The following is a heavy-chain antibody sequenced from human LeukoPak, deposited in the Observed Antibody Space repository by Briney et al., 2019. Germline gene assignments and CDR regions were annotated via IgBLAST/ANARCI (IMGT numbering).Heavy chain of an antibody. V-gene: IGHV3-48*03. CDR3: ASDNINSTGYETPFDY. D-gene: IGHD5-12*01. CDR1: GFTLSSYE. J-gene: IGHJ4*02. Sequence: GGSLRLSCAASGFTLSSYEMKWVRQAPGKGLEWVSYISSSGSAIYYADSVKGRFTISRDNAKNSLYLQRNSLRAEDTAVYYCASDNINSTGYETPFDYWGQGTLVTVSS. CDR2: ISSSGSAI.